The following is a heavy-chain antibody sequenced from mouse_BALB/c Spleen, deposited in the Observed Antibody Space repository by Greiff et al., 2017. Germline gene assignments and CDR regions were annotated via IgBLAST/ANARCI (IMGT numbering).Heavy chain of an antibody. CDR2: IDPANGNT. D-gene: IGHD1-2*01. J-gene: IGHJ2*01. CDR1: GFNIKDTY. Sequence: EVKVVESGAELVKPGASVKLSCTASGFNIKDTYMHWVKQRPEQGLEWIGRIDPANGNTKYDPKFQGKATITADTSSNTAYLQLSSLTSEDTAVYYCARSDDGRRFDYWGQGTTLTVSS. CDR3: ARSDDGRRFDY. V-gene: IGHV14-3*02.